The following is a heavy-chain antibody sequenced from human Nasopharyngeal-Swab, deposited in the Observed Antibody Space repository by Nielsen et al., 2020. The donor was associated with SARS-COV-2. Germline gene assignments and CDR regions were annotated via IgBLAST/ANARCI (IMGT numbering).Heavy chain of an antibody. V-gene: IGHV3-23*01. CDR3: AKGRPTGTPFYHYMDV. Sequence: GGSLRLSCAASGFTFSSHAMSWARQSPGQGLEWVSAINADGNITPHADPVRGRFTISRDNSRNTLYLQMNSLRAEDTAVYYCAKGRPTGTPFYHYMDVWGKGTTVTVSS. J-gene: IGHJ6*03. CDR2: INADGNIT. CDR1: GFTFSSHA. D-gene: IGHD1-1*01.